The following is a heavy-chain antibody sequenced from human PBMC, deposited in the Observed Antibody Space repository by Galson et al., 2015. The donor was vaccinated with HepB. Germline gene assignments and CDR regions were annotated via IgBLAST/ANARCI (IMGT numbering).Heavy chain of an antibody. CDR2: ISGSSVSI. D-gene: IGHD2-8*02. Sequence: SLRLSCAASGFTFSSHSMNWVRQAPGKGLEWLSYISGSSVSIYYADSVKGRFTISRDNDQNSLYLQMDSLRVEDTAVYYCARVYCTGGSCAGTGFDYWGQGILVTVSS. V-gene: IGHV3-48*01. J-gene: IGHJ4*02. CDR3: ARVYCTGGSCAGTGFDY. CDR1: GFTFSSHS.